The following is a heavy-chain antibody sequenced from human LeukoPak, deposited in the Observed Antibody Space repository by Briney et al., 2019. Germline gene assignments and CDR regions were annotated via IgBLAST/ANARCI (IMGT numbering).Heavy chain of an antibody. V-gene: IGHV3-49*04. D-gene: IGHD4-11*01. J-gene: IGHJ6*03. Sequence: GGSLRLSCIASGFTFGEYAVNWVRQAPGTGLEWLGFIGSKAYGGTTEYAASVKGRFTISRDDSKSIAYLQMNSLKFEDTAVYYCTRVFGNYVDYYYMDVWGKGTTVTVSS. CDR1: GFTFGEYA. CDR3: TRVFGNYVDYYYMDV. CDR2: IGSKAYGGTT.